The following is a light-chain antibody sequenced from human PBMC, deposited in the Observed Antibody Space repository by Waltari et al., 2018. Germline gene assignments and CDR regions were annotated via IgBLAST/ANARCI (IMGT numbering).Light chain of an antibody. Sequence: QSALTQPASVSGSPGQSITISCTGTSSDFGNYNLVSWYQRHPGKPPQLIIYEATKRPSNISNHFSAPKSGNTASLTISGLQAEDEADYFCCSYADSNTWVFGGGTRLTVL. J-gene: IGLJ3*02. CDR3: CSYADSNTWV. V-gene: IGLV2-23*01. CDR2: EAT. CDR1: SSDFGNYNL.